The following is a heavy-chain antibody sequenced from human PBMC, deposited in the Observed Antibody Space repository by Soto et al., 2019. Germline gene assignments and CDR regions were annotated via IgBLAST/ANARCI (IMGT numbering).Heavy chain of an antibody. CDR2: IIPILGIA. J-gene: IGHJ6*02. V-gene: IGHV1-69*04. D-gene: IGHD5-12*01. CDR3: AREMATISYYYYGMDV. CDR1: GGTFSSYT. Sequence: ASVKVSCKASGGTFSSYTISWVRQAPGQGLEWMGRIIPILGIANYAQKFQGRVTITADKSTSTAYMELSSLRSEDTAVYYCAREMATISYYYYGMDVWGQGTTVTVSS.